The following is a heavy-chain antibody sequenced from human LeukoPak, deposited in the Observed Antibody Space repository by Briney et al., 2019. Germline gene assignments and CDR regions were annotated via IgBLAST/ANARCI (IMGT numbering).Heavy chain of an antibody. J-gene: IGHJ3*01. V-gene: IGHV3-74*01. D-gene: IGHD3-3*01. CDR2: INGDGSTT. Sequence: PGGSLRLSCVTSGFTFSNYDMNWVRQAPGKELVWVSRINGDGSTTNYADSVRGRFTISRDNAKNTLYLQMNSLRADDSAVYFCASLVGGYYPPVEAFDVWGQGTMVTVSS. CDR3: ASLVGGYYPPVEAFDV. CDR1: GFTFSNYD.